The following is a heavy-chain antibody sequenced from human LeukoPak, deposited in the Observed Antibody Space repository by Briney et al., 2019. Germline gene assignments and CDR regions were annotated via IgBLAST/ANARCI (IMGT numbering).Heavy chain of an antibody. CDR2: IIPILGIA. J-gene: IGHJ6*02. CDR3: AREVGATSYYYYGMDV. Sequence: SVKVSCKASGGTFSSYAISWVRQAPGQGLEWMGRIIPILGIANYAQKFQGRVTITADKSTSTAYMELSSLRSEDTAVYYCAREVGATSYYYYGMDVWGQGTTVTVSS. CDR1: GGTFSSYA. D-gene: IGHD1-26*01. V-gene: IGHV1-69*04.